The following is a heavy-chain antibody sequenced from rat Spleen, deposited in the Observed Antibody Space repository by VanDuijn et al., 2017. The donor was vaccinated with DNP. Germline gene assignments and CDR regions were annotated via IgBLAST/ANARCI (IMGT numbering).Heavy chain of an antibody. D-gene: IGHD1-10*01. CDR1: GITFSNSG. Sequence: EVQLVESGGGLVQPGRSLKLSCAASGITFSNSGMHWIRQAPTKGLEWVACMSPTTRSSYYRDSVRGRFTVSRDNAKNTLYLQMKSLRSDDTATYYCARVNNNLYYGLDVWGQGTSVTVSS. CDR3: ARVNNNLYYGLDV. V-gene: IGHV5-19*01. CDR2: MSPTTRSS. J-gene: IGHJ4*01.